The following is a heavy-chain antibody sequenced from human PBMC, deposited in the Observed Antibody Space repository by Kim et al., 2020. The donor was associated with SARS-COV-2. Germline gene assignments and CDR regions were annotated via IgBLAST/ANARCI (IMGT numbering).Heavy chain of an antibody. J-gene: IGHJ4*02. CDR1: GGPSSSYY. D-gene: IGHD5-12*01. V-gene: IGHV4-59*01. CDR3: ARGVTVATIHYFDY. Sequence: SETLSLTCTVSGGPSSSYYWTWIRQPPGKGLEWIGYTYDTGSTNYNASLKSRVTISLERSKSQFSLNLNSVTAADTAVYYCARGVTVATIHYFDYWGQGALITVSS. CDR2: TYDTGST.